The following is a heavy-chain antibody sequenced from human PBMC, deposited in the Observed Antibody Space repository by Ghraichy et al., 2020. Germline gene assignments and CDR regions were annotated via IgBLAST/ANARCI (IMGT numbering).Heavy chain of an antibody. CDR2: ISVNSGKP. CDR1: GYTFTTYG. CDR3: GSYTEGYCSGDRCYAGVDY. D-gene: IGHD2-15*01. J-gene: IGHJ4*02. V-gene: IGHV1-18*01. Sequence: ASVKVSCKASGYTFTTYGIIWVRQAPGQGLEWMGWISVNSGKPDYAQKLQGRVTMTRDTSTSTVYMELRSLTSDDTAVYYCGSYTEGYCSGDRCYAGVDYWGKGTLVNVSS.